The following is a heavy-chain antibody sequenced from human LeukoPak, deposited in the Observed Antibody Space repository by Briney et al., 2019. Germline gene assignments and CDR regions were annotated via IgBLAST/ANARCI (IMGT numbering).Heavy chain of an antibody. D-gene: IGHD6-6*01. CDR3: ARDLGEYSSSSPPFQ. CDR2: IYHSGST. CDR1: GGSISSGGYY. Sequence: SETLSLTCTVSGGSISSGGYYWSWIRQPPGKGLEWIGYIYHSGSTYYNPSLKSRVTISVDRSKNQFSLKLSSVTAADTAVYYCARDLGEYSSSSPPFQWGQGTLVTVSS. J-gene: IGHJ4*02. V-gene: IGHV4-30-2*01.